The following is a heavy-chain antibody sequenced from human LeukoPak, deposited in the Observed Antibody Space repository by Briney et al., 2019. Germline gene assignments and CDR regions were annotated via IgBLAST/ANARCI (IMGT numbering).Heavy chain of an antibody. CDR3: ARTEHYSDRSGYYYFDY. CDR2: IWYDGRNK. CDR1: GFTFSSYS. D-gene: IGHD3-22*01. V-gene: IGHV3-33*08. Sequence: GGSLRLSCAASGFTFSSYSMNWVRQAPGKGLEWVALIWYDGRNKNYADSVKGRFTISRDNPKNTLYLQMNSLRAEDTAVYYCARTEHYSDRSGYYYFDYWGQGTLVTVSS. J-gene: IGHJ4*02.